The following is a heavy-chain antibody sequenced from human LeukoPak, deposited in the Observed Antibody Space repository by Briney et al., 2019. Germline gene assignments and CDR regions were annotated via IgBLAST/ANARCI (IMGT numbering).Heavy chain of an antibody. J-gene: IGHJ4*02. CDR3: ARGVVVVPAAIVY. CDR1: GYTFTSYA. D-gene: IGHD2-2*01. V-gene: IGHV1-2*02. Sequence: GASVKVSCKASGYTFTSYAMNWVRQAPGQGLEWMGWINPNSGGTNYAQKFQGRVTMTRDTSISTAYMELSRLRSDDTAVYYCARGVVVVPAAIVYWGQGTLVTVSS. CDR2: INPNSGGT.